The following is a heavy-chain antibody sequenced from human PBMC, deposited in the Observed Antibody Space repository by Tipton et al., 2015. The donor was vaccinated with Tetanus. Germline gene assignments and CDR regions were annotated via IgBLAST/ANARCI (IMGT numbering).Heavy chain of an antibody. CDR2: INPIGGST. Sequence: QVQLVQSGAEVKKPGASVKVSCKASGYTLTSYHMHWVRQAPGQGLEWMGIINPIGGSTSYAQKFQGRITMTGDTSTSTVYMDLNSLRSEDTAVYYCAREIRIQLWLTPIYYFDYWGQGTLVTVSS. J-gene: IGHJ4*02. CDR3: AREIRIQLWLTPIYYFDY. CDR1: GYTLTSYH. D-gene: IGHD5-18*01. V-gene: IGHV1-46*01.